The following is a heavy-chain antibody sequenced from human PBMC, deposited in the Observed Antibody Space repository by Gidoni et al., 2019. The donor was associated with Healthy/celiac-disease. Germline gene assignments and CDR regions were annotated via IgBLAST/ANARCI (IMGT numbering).Heavy chain of an antibody. CDR3: AGAKTHYDILTGYYYYYGMDV. V-gene: IGHV1-2*02. CDR1: GYTFTGYY. J-gene: IGHJ6*02. CDR2: INAKSGRK. D-gene: IGHD3-9*01. Sequence: QVQLVQSGAEVKKPGASVKVSCKASGYTFTGYYMHWGRQAPGQGLEWMGWINAKSGRKKYAQKFQGRVTMTRETSISTAYMELSRLRSNDTAVYYCAGAKTHYDILTGYYYYYGMDVWGQGTTVTVSS.